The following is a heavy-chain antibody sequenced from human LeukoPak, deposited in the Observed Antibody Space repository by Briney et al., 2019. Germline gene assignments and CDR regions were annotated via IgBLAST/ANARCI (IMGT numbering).Heavy chain of an antibody. D-gene: IGHD2-21*02. CDR1: GGSISGYY. CDR2: IYYSGST. CDR3: ARRAYCGGDCYSLDY. J-gene: IGHJ4*02. Sequence: PSETLSLTCSVSGGSISGYYWSWIRQPPGKGLEWIAYIYYSGSTNYSPSLKSRVTISVDTPKNQFSLELSSVTAADTAVYYCARRAYCGGDCYSLDYWGQGTLVTVSS. V-gene: IGHV4-59*08.